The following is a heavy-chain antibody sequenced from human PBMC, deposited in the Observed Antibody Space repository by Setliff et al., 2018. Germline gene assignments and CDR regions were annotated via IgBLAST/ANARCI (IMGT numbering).Heavy chain of an antibody. V-gene: IGHV4-31*03. D-gene: IGHD3-3*01. CDR1: GGSISSGGYY. Sequence: SETLSLTCTVSGGSISSGGYYWCWIRQHPGKGLEWIGYIYYSGGTYYNPSLKSRVTISVDTSKNQFSLKLSSVTAADTAVYYCARGPPSYDFWSGYYVSNYYMDVWGKGTTVTVSS. J-gene: IGHJ6*03. CDR2: IYYSGGT. CDR3: ARGPPSYDFWSGYYVSNYYMDV.